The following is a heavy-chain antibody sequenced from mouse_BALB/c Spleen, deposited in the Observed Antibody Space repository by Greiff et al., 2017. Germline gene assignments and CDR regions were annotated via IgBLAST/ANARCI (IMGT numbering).Heavy chain of an antibody. CDR1: GFTFSSYT. CDR3: TRDDVNYDYENYFDY. J-gene: IGHJ2*01. Sequence: EVKLMESGGGLVKPGGSLKLSCAASGFTFSSYTMSWVRQTPEKRLEWVATISSGGSYTYYPDSVKGRFTISRDNAKNTLYLQMSSLKSEDTAMYYCTRDDVNYDYENYFDYWGQGTTLTVSS. D-gene: IGHD2-4*01. CDR2: ISSGGSYT. V-gene: IGHV5-6-4*01.